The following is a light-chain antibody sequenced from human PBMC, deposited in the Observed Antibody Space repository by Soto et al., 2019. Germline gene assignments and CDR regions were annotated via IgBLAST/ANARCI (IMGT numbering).Light chain of an antibody. J-gene: IGLJ2*01. CDR2: EDN. Sequence: QSALTQPASVSRSPGQSITISCTGTSSDVGSYNLVSWYKQHPGKAPKLMIYEDNKRPSGVSNRFSGSKSGNTASLTISGLQAEDEADYYCCSYAGSSTVIFGGGTKLTVL. CDR3: CSYAGSSTVI. CDR1: SSDVGSYNL. V-gene: IGLV2-23*01.